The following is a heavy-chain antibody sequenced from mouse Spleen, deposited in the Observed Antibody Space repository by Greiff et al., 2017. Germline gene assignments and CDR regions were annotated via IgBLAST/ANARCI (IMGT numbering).Heavy chain of an antibody. V-gene: IGHV14-4*01. CDR2: IDPENGDT. CDR3: TSGRITKAMDY. J-gene: IGHJ4*01. D-gene: IGHD2-4*01. CDR1: GFNIKDDY. Sequence: VQLQQSGAELVRPGASVKLSCTASGFNIKDDYMHWVKQRPEQGLEWIGWIDPENGDTEYASKFQGKATITADTSSNTAYLQLSSLTSEDTAVYYCTSGRITKAMDYWGQGTSVTVSS.